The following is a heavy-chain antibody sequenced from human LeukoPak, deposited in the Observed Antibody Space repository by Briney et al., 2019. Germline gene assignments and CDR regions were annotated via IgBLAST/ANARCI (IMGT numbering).Heavy chain of an antibody. D-gene: IGHD3-3*01. CDR2: INHIGST. CDR1: GGSFSSYY. J-gene: IGHJ6*02. Sequence: PSETLSLTCAVYGGSFSSYYWSWIRQPPGKGLEWIGEINHIGSTNYNPSLKSRVTISVDTSKNQFSLKLSSVTAADTAVYYCARAGDYDFWSGYYNYYYYGMDVWGQGTTVTVSS. V-gene: IGHV4-34*01. CDR3: ARAGDYDFWSGYYNYYYYGMDV.